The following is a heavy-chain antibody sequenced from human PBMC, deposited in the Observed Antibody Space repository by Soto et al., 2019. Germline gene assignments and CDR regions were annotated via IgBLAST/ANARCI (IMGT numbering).Heavy chain of an antibody. V-gene: IGHV3-30-3*01. J-gene: IGHJ4*02. CDR2: ISYDGSNK. D-gene: IGHD2-2*01. CDR1: GFTFSSYA. Sequence: QVQLVESGGGVVQPGRSLRLSCAASGFTFSSYAMHWVRQAPGKGLEWVAVISYDGSNKYYADSVKGRFTISRDNSKNTLYLQMHSKSAEDTVVYYCAREGAAPGFDYWGQGTLVTVSS. CDR3: AREGAAPGFDY.